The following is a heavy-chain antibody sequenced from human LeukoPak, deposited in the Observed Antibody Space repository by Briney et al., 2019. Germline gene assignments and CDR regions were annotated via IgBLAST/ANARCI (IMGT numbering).Heavy chain of an antibody. CDR3: ARETPRRGETRDGYR. V-gene: IGHV3-7*01. D-gene: IGHD5-24*01. CDR2: IKEDGSET. CDR1: VFTFNKYL. Sequence: GGSLRLSCAASVFTFNKYLMNWVRQVPGKGLECLAHIKEDGSETYYADSVKGRFTISRDNPKNLLFLQINSLRVEDTAVYYCARETPRRGETRDGYRWGQGTLVTVSS. J-gene: IGHJ4*02.